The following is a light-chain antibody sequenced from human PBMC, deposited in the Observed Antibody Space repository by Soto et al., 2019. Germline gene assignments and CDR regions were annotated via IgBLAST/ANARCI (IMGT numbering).Light chain of an antibody. CDR3: QQNDWFPCT. CDR2: GAS. J-gene: IGKJ1*01. V-gene: IGKV3-20*01. CDR1: QSVSSNY. Sequence: EIVLTQSPDTLSLSPGERATLSCRASQSVSSNYFGWYQKTAGQPTSPLIYGASSRVPGPPDRFSGSGAGTDFTLTISRLAPEDFAVYYCQQNDWFPCTFGQGTKVEIK.